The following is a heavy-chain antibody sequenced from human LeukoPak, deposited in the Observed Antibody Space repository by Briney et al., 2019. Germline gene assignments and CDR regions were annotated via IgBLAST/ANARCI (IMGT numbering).Heavy chain of an antibody. Sequence: GGSLRLSCAASGFTFSSYAMSWVRQAPGKGLEWVSAISGSGGSTYYADSVKGRFTISRDNSKNTLYLQMNSLRAEDTAVYYCAKDRYDIPRRVTHFMGDYWGQGTLVTVSS. CDR1: GFTFSSYA. V-gene: IGHV3-23*01. D-gene: IGHD3-9*01. CDR3: AKDRYDIPRRVTHFMGDY. J-gene: IGHJ4*02. CDR2: ISGSGGST.